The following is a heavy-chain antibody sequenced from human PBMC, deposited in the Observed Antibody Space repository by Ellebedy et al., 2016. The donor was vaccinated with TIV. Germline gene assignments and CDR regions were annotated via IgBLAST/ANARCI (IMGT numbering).Heavy chain of an antibody. J-gene: IGHJ6*02. CDR1: GYSFTSYW. CDR2: IDPSDSYT. CDR3: ARPVIAAAGTDYYYYGMDV. V-gene: IGHV5-10-1*01. Sequence: GESLKISXKGSGYSFTSYWISWVRQMPGKGLEWMGRIDPSDSYTNYSPSFQGHVTISADKSISTAYLQWSSLKASDTAMYYCARPVIAAAGTDYYYYGMDVWGQGTTVTVSS. D-gene: IGHD6-13*01.